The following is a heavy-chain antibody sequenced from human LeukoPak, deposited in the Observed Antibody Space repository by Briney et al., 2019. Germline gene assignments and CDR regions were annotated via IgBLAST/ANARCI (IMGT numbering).Heavy chain of an antibody. CDR1: GGSIASYY. Sequence: PSETLSLTCSVSGGSIASYYWSWIRQPAGKGLEWIGRIYSSGTTNYNPALQSRVTMSVDTSKNQFSLRLTSVTAADTAIYYCAREVRAVADSPYYYYMDVWGKGTTVTISS. J-gene: IGHJ6*03. D-gene: IGHD6-19*01. CDR3: AREVRAVADSPYYYYMDV. CDR2: IYSSGTT. V-gene: IGHV4-4*07.